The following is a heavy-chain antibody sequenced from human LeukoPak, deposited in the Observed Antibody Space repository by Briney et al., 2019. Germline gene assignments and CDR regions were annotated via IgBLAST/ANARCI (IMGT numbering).Heavy chain of an antibody. Sequence: ASVKVSCKASGYTFTGYYMHWVRQAPGQGLEWMGWINPNSGGTNYAQKFQGRVTMTRDTSISTAYMELSRLRSDDTAVYYCARSGYYASSGYYYEGGFDYWGQGTLVTVSS. D-gene: IGHD3-22*01. J-gene: IGHJ4*02. V-gene: IGHV1-2*02. CDR1: GYTFTGYY. CDR2: INPNSGGT. CDR3: ARSGYYASSGYYYEGGFDY.